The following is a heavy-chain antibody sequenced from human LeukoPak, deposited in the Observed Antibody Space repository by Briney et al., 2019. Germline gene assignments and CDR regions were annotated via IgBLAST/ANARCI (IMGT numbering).Heavy chain of an antibody. V-gene: IGHV3-30-3*02. D-gene: IGHD6-13*01. Sequence: GGSLKLSCAASGFTFSSYGMHWVRQAPGKGLEWVAVISYDGSNKYYADAVKGRFTISRDNSKNTLYLQMNSLRAEDTALYYCAKSRGGNSWYGFDPWGQGTLVTVSS. CDR3: AKSRGGNSWYGFDP. CDR2: ISYDGSNK. J-gene: IGHJ5*02. CDR1: GFTFSSYG.